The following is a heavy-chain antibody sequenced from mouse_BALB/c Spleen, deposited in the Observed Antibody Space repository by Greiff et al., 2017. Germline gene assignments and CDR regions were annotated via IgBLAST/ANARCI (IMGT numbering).Heavy chain of an antibody. Sequence: QVQLKQPGAELVKPGASVKLSCKASGYTFTSYWMHWVKQRPGQGLEWIGEIDPSDSYTNYNQKFKGKATLTVDKSSSTAYMQLSSLTSEDSAVYYCARGGRGMDYWGQGTSVTVSS. CDR3: ARGGRGMDY. V-gene: IGHV1-69*02. J-gene: IGHJ4*01. CDR2: IDPSDSYT. CDR1: GYTFTSYW. D-gene: IGHD1-1*01.